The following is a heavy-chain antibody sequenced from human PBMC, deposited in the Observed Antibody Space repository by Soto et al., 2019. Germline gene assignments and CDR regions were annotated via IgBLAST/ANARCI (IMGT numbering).Heavy chain of an antibody. J-gene: IGHJ5*02. V-gene: IGHV1-69*01. CDR2: IMPIFGTT. D-gene: IGHD6-19*01. Sequence: VKVSCKASVGNFSSHGISWVRQAPGQGLEFMGGIMPIFGTTNYAQKFRGRVTITADEPTSTVYMELRSLRSEDTAVYYCARVSGRGWYNWFDPWGQGTPVTVSS. CDR3: ARVSGRGWYNWFDP. CDR1: VGNFSSHG.